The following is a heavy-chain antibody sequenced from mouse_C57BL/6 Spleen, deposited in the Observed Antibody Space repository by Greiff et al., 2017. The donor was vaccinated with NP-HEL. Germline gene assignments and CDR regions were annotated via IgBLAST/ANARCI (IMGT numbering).Heavy chain of an antibody. J-gene: IGHJ1*03. V-gene: IGHV1-63*01. D-gene: IGHD1-1*01. CDR1: GYTFPNYW. Sequence: QLQQSGAELVRPGTSVKMSCKASGYTFPNYWIGWAKQRPGHGLEWIGDIYPGGGYTNYNEKFKGKATLTADKSSSTAYMQFSSLTSEDSAIYYCARRDYYGSYWYFDVWGTGTTVTVSS. CDR3: ARRDYYGSYWYFDV. CDR2: IYPGGGYT.